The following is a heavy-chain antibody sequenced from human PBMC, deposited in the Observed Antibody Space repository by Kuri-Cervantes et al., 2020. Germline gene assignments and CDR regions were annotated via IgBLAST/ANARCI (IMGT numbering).Heavy chain of an antibody. CDR2: IIPIFGTA. J-gene: IGHJ6*03. CDR1: GGTFSSYA. D-gene: IGHD3-3*01. Sequence: SVKVSCKASGGTFSSYAISWVRQAPGQGLEWMGGIIPIFGTANYAQKFQGRVTITADKSTSTAYMELSSLRSEDMAVYYCARVLTYYNFWSGYYTGRNYYYYYYMDVWGKGTTVTVSS. V-gene: IGHV1-69*06. CDR3: ARVLTYYNFWSGYYTGRNYYYYYYMDV.